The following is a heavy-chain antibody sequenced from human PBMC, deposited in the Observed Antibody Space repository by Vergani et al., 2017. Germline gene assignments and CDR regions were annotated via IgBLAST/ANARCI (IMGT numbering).Heavy chain of an antibody. Sequence: EVQLLESGGGLVQPGGSLRLSCAASGFTFSSYSMNWVRQAPGKGLEWVSSISSSSSYIYYADSVKGRFTISRDNAKNSLYLQMNSLRAEDTAVYYCAREGYSSSWVDYWGQGTLVTVSS. CDR1: GFTFSSYS. V-gene: IGHV3-21*01. J-gene: IGHJ4*02. CDR3: AREGYSSSWVDY. CDR2: ISSSSSYI. D-gene: IGHD6-13*01.